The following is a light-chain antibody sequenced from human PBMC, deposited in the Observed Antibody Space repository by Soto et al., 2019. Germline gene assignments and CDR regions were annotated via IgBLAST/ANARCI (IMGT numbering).Light chain of an antibody. CDR1: SSDVGGYNL. Sequence: QSALTQPASVSGSPGQSITISCTGTSSDVGGYNLVSWYQQHPDKAPKLVIYEGSKRPSGVSSRFSGSKSGNTASLTISGLQADDEAEYYCCSYADSNTYVVFGGGTQLTVL. CDR2: EGS. J-gene: IGLJ2*01. V-gene: IGLV2-23*01. CDR3: CSYADSNTYVV.